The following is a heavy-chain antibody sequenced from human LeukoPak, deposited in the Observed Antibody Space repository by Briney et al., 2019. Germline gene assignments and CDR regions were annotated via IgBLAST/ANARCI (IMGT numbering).Heavy chain of an antibody. CDR2: ISGSGGST. CDR3: AKDVLLWFGELQWGTFDY. CDR1: GFTFSSYG. D-gene: IGHD3-10*01. V-gene: IGHV3-23*01. Sequence: GGSLRLSCAASGFTFSSYGMSWVRQAPGKGLEWVSAISGSGGSTYYADSVKGRFTISRDNSKNTLYLQMNSLRAEDTAVYYCAKDVLLWFGELQWGTFDYWGQGTLVTVSS. J-gene: IGHJ4*02.